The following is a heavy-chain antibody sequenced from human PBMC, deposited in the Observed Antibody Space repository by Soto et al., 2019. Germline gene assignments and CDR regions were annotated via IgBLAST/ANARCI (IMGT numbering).Heavy chain of an antibody. D-gene: IGHD3-16*01. Sequence: QVQLVQSGAEVKKPGSSVKVSCKASGGTFSSYAISWVRQAPGQGLEWMGGIIPIFGTANYAQKFQGRVTITADESTSTAYMELSSMRSEDTAVYYCARDPNGAYSINNYFDYWGQGTLVTVSS. CDR1: GGTFSSYA. CDR3: ARDPNGAYSINNYFDY. CDR2: IIPIFGTA. V-gene: IGHV1-69*01. J-gene: IGHJ4*02.